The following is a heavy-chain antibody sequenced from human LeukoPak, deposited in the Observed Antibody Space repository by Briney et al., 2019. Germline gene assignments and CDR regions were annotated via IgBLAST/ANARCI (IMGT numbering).Heavy chain of an antibody. D-gene: IGHD6-13*01. J-gene: IGHJ6*03. Sequence: GASVKVSCKASGYTFTGYYMHWVRQAPGQGLEWMGWINPNSGGTNYAQKFQGRVTMTRDTSISTAYMELSRLRSDDTAVYYCASSFFGGYSSSWDYYYYMDVWGKGTTVTVSS. CDR1: GYTFTGYY. V-gene: IGHV1-2*02. CDR2: INPNSGGT. CDR3: ASSFFGGYSSSWDYYYYMDV.